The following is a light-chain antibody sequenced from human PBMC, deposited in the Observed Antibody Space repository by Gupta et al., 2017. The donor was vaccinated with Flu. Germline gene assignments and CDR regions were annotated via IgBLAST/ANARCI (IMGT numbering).Light chain of an antibody. V-gene: IGKV3-15*01. CDR2: GAS. CDR3: QQYNSLPPWT. J-gene: IGKJ1*01. Sequence: ELVMTQSPAPLSVSTGERATLSCRASQSVSSYLAWYQQKPGQAPRLLIYGASTRATGIPTRFSGSGSGTEFTLTISSLQSEDFAVYYCQQYNSLPPWTFGQGTKVEIK. CDR1: QSVSSY.